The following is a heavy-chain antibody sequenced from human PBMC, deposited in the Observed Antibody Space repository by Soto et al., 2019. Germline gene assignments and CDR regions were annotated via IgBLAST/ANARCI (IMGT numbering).Heavy chain of an antibody. V-gene: IGHV1-18*01. J-gene: IGHJ4*02. Sequence: ASVKVSCKASGYTFTSYGISWVRQAPGQGLEWMGWISAYNGNTNYAQKLQGRVTMTTDTSTSTAYMELRSLRSDDTAVYYCARDQADIVVVVAADDIDYWGQGTLVTVSS. CDR1: GYTFTSYG. CDR2: ISAYNGNT. D-gene: IGHD2-15*01. CDR3: ARDQADIVVVVAADDIDY.